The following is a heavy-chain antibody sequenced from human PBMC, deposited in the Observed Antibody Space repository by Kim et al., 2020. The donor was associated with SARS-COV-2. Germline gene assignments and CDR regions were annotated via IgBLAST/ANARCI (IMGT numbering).Heavy chain of an antibody. CDR2: FDPEDGET. CDR3: ATDMPGPGYNWNDRNWFDP. CDR1: GYTLTELS. D-gene: IGHD1-1*01. Sequence: ASVKVSCKVSGYTLTELSMHWVRQAPGKGLEWMGGFDPEDGETIYAQKFQGRVTMTEDTSTDTAYMELSSLRSEDTAVYYCATDMPGPGYNWNDRNWFDPWGQGTLVTVSS. V-gene: IGHV1-24*01. J-gene: IGHJ5*02.